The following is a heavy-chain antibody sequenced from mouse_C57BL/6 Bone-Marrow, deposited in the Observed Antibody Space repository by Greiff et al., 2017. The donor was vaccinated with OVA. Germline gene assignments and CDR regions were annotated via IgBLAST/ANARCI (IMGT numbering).Heavy chain of an antibody. CDR1: GYTFTSYW. CDR2: IDPSDSYT. J-gene: IGHJ2*01. CDR3: ASHFDYFDY. V-gene: IGHV1-50*01. Sequence: VQLQQPGAELVKPGASVKLSCKASGYTFTSYWMQWVKQRPGQGLEWIGEIDPSDSYTNYNQKFKGKATLTVDTSSSTAYMQLSSLTSEDSAVYYCASHFDYFDYWGQGTTLTVSS.